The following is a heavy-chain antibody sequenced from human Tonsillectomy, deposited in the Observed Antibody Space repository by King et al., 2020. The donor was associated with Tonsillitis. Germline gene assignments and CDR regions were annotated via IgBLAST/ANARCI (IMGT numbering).Heavy chain of an antibody. D-gene: IGHD1-26*01. V-gene: IGHV5-51*01. CDR2: IYPDDSDT. CDR3: ARHRRGVSARADWFDP. CDR1: GYSFTNYW. Sequence: VQLVESGAEVKKPGESLKISCKGSGYSFTNYWIGWVRQMPGKGLEWMGIIYPDDSDTRYSPSFQGQVTISADKSISTAYLQWSSLKASDTAMYYCARHRRGVSARADWFDPWGQGTLVTVSS. J-gene: IGHJ5*02.